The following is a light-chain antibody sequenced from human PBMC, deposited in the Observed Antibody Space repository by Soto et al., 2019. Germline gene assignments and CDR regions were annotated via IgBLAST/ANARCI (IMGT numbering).Light chain of an antibody. CDR3: QQYGSSPGT. Sequence: EIVLTQSPGTLSLSPGERATLFCRASQSVSSSSLAWYQQKPGEAPRLLIYGASSRATGIPDRFSGSGSGTDFTLTISRPEPEDFAVYYCQQYGSSPGTLGQGTKLEMK. CDR2: GAS. J-gene: IGKJ2*01. V-gene: IGKV3-20*01. CDR1: QSVSSSS.